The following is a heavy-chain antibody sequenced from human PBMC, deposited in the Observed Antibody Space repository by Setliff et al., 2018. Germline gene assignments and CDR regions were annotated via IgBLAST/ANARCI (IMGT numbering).Heavy chain of an antibody. D-gene: IGHD1-26*01. Sequence: SETLSLTCTVSGGSISNYYWSRIRQPAGKGLEWIGRIYTSGSTNYNPSLKSRVTMSVDTSKNQFSLKLSSVTAADTAVYYCARKGISALSGAFDMWGQGTVVTVSS. CDR1: GGSISNYY. J-gene: IGHJ3*02. CDR3: ARKGISALSGAFDM. CDR2: IYTSGST. V-gene: IGHV4-4*07.